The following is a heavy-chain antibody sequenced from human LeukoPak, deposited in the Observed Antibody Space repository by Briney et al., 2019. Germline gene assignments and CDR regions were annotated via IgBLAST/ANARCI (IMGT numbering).Heavy chain of an antibody. CDR1: GFTFSNYS. D-gene: IGHD1-26*01. Sequence: PGGSLRLSCAASGFTFSNYSMNWVRQAPGKGLEWVSSISSSSSYIYYGDSVKGRFTISRDNAKNSLYLQMNSLRAEDTAAYYCAKGVLRGATSSWFDPWGQETLVTVSS. CDR2: ISSSSSYI. J-gene: IGHJ5*02. V-gene: IGHV3-21*01. CDR3: AKGVLRGATSSWFDP.